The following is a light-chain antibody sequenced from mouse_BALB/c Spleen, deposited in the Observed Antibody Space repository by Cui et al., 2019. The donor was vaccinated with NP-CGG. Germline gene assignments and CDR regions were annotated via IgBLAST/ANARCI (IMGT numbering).Light chain of an antibody. V-gene: IGLV1*01. CDR1: TGAVTTSNY. Sequence: QTVVTQESALTTSPGDTVTLTCRSSTGAVTTSNYANWVQEKPDHLFTGLIGGTNNRAPGVPARFSGSLMGDKAALTTTGAQTEDEAIYFCALWYSNHWVFGGGTKLTVL. CDR2: GTN. CDR3: ALWYSNHWV. J-gene: IGLJ1*01.